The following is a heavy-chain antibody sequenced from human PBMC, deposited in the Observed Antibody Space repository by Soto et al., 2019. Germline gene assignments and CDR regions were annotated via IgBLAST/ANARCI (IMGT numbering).Heavy chain of an antibody. Sequence: QVQLVQSGAEVRKPGSAVGVSCKASGGTFNMYAMNWVRQAPGQGLEWMAGIIPIFDTPRYSQRFQGRVTITVDESTSTAYMDLTGLRSEDTAIYYCARSIGSGGVIGGFDYWGQGTLVTVAS. V-gene: IGHV1-69*01. J-gene: IGHJ4*02. D-gene: IGHD3-16*02. CDR1: GGTFNMYA. CDR3: ARSIGSGGVIGGFDY. CDR2: IIPIFDTP.